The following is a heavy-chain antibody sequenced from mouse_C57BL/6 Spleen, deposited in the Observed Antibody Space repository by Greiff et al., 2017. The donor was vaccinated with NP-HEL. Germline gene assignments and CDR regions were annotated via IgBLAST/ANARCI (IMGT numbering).Heavy chain of an antibody. Sequence: DVKLVESGGGLVKPGGSLKLSCAASGFTFSSYTMSWVRQTPEKRLEWVATISGGGGNTYYPDSVKGRFTISRDNAKNTLYLQMSSLRSEDTALYYCARSYYSNYRYFDVWGTGTTVTVSS. CDR3: ARSYYSNYRYFDV. CDR2: ISGGGGNT. D-gene: IGHD2-5*01. CDR1: GFTFSSYT. V-gene: IGHV5-9*01. J-gene: IGHJ1*03.